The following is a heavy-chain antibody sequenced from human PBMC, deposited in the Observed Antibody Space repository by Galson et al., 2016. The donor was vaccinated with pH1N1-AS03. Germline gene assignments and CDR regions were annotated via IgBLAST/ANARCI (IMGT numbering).Heavy chain of an antibody. CDR3: ARGAPGDHLLSPLWN. V-gene: IGHV3-7*01. D-gene: IGHD2-2*01. CDR2: IKQDGSEK. Sequence: LRLSCAASGFPFSTYCMSWVRQAPGKGLEWVANIKQDGSEKFYVDSLKGRFTISRDNAKNSLYLQMSSLRAEDTAIYYCARGAPGDHLLSPLWNWGQGTLVTVSS. CDR1: GFPFSTYC. J-gene: IGHJ4*02.